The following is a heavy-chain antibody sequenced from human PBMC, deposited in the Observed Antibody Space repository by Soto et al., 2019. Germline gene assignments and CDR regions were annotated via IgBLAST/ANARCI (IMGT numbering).Heavy chain of an antibody. J-gene: IGHJ6*02. V-gene: IGHV3-30*03. CDR3: ARTRSAWSDFHYYSLDV. CDR2: ISYDSTKT. Sequence: QVQLVESGGGVVQLGRSLRLSCAASGFTFNSYGMHWVRQGPGNGLEWVAFISYDSTKTYYADSVKGRFTISRDNSNSALYVQMNSLTGEDTAVYYCARTRSAWSDFHYYSLDVWAKGPRSPSP. D-gene: IGHD1-26*01. CDR1: GFTFNSYG.